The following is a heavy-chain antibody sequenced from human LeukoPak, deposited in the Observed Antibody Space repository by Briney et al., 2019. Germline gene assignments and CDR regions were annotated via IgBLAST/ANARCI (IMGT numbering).Heavy chain of an antibody. D-gene: IGHD3-9*01. CDR3: AKGKAYDNLDWFDP. CDR2: IVGTGTTT. J-gene: IGHJ5*02. Sequence: GGSLRLSCAASGFTFSSYAMTWVRQAPGKGLECVSSIVGTGTTTFYADSVKGRFTISRDNSKNTLFLQMNSLRVEDTAVYYCAKGKAYDNLDWFDPWGQGTLVTVSS. V-gene: IGHV3-23*01. CDR1: GFTFSSYA.